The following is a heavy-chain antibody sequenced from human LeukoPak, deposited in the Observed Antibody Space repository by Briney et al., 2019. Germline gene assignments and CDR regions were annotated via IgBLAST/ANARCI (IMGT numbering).Heavy chain of an antibody. CDR3: AKPWGNSRGDS. J-gene: IGHJ4*02. CDR1: GFTFSSYA. V-gene: IGHV3-23*01. CDR2: ISGSGGST. Sequence: GGSLRLSCAASGFTFSSYAMSWVRQPPGKGLEWVAAISGSGGSTYYADSVKGRFTISTDNSKKTLYLQMNSLRAEDTAVYYCAKPWGNSRGDSSGPRTLVTVSS. D-gene: IGHD6-13*01.